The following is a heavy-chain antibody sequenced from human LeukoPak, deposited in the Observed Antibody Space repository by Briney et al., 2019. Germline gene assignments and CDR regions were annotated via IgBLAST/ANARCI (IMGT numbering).Heavy chain of an antibody. J-gene: IGHJ5*02. D-gene: IGHD1-1*01. CDR3: AREGYAGTNLNWFDP. CDR2: ISYSGST. Sequence: SETLSLTCTVSGGSISSYYWSWIRQPPGKGLEWIGYISYSGSTNFNPSLKSRVTISVDTSKNQFSLKLSSVTAADTAVYYCAREGYAGTNLNWFDPWGQGTLVTVSS. CDR1: GGSISSYY. V-gene: IGHV4-59*01.